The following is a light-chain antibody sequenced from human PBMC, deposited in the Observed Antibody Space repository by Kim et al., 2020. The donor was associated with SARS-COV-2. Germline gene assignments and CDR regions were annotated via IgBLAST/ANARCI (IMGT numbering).Light chain of an antibody. V-gene: IGLV3-1*01. CDR1: KLGDKY. CDR2: EDS. J-gene: IGLJ3*02. Sequence: SYELTQPPSVSVSPGQTASITCSGDKLGDKYVCWYQQKPGQSPVRVIYEDSRRPSGIPERFLGSNSGNTATLTISGTQAMDEADYYCQAWDSSTGVFGGGTKLTLL. CDR3: QAWDSSTGV.